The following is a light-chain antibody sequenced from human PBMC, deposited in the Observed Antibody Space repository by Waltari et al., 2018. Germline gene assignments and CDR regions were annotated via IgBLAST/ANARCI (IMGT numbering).Light chain of an antibody. J-gene: IGLJ2*01. Sequence: QSALTQPASVSGSLGQSITVSCTGTSSDIGYYDLVSWYQQHPGRAPKLLIYEVTKRPSGVFSRFAGSKSGNTASLTISGLHAEDEADYYCCSYAGTRSLVVFGGGTRLTVL. V-gene: IGLV2-23*02. CDR2: EVT. CDR1: SSDIGYYDL. CDR3: CSYAGTRSLVV.